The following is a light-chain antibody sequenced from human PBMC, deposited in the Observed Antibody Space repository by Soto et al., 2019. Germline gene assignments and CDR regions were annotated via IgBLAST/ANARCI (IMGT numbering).Light chain of an antibody. CDR1: QAIRTE. V-gene: IGKV1-6*01. J-gene: IGKJ1*01. CDR3: LQDYTSPRT. Sequence: AIQMTQSPSSLSASVGDRVTITCRASQAIRTELGWYQQKPGKAPKLLIYAASHLQSGVPSRFSGTGSGTDFTLTIISLQPEDFATYFCLQDYTSPRTFGPGTRVEIK. CDR2: AAS.